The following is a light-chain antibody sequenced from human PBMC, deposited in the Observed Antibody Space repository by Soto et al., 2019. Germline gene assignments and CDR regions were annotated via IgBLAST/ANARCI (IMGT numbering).Light chain of an antibody. CDR3: QQYNDWPPLT. V-gene: IGKV3-15*01. CDR1: QSVSSD. Sequence: EIVMTQSPVTLSVSPGERATLSCRASQSVSSDLAWYQQKPGQAPRLLIYGASTRATDIPARFSGSGSGTEFTLTISSLQSEDFAVYYCQQYNDWPPLTFGGGTKVEI. CDR2: GAS. J-gene: IGKJ4*01.